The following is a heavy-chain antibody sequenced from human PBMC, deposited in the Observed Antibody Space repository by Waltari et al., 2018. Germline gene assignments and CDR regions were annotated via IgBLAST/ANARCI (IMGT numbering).Heavy chain of an antibody. J-gene: IGHJ3*02. Sequence: QVQLVQSGAEVKKPGASVKVSCKASGYTFTSYDINWVRQATGQGLEWMGWMKPKRANTGHAQKFQGRVTITRNTSISTAYMELSSLRSEDTAVYYCARGRDYGGNHDAFDIWGQGTMVTVSS. V-gene: IGHV1-8*03. CDR1: GYTFTSYD. CDR2: MKPKRANT. D-gene: IGHD2-15*01. CDR3: ARGRDYGGNHDAFDI.